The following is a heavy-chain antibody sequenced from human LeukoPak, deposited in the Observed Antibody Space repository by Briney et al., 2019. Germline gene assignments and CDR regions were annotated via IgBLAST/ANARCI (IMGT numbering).Heavy chain of an antibody. V-gene: IGHV3-73*01. CDR2: IRSKANSYAT. CDR1: GFTFSGSA. CDR3: TRNYGDRYYFDY. J-gene: IGHJ4*02. D-gene: IGHD3-10*01. Sequence: GGSLKLSCAASGFTFSGSAMHWVRQASGKGLEWVGRIRSKANSYATAYAASVKGRFTISRDDSKNTAYLQMNSLKTEDTAVYYCTRNYGDRYYFDYWGQGTLVTVSS.